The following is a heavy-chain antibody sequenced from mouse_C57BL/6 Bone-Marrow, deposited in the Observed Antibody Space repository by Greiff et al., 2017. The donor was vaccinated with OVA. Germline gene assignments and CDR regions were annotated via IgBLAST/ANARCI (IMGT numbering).Heavy chain of an antibody. V-gene: IGHV2-6*01. CDR1: GFSLTSYG. J-gene: IGHJ3*01. D-gene: IGHD1-1*01. Sequence: VQLQESGPGLVAPSQSLSITCTVSGFSLTSYGVDWVRQSPGKGLEWLGVIWGVGSTNYNSALKSRLSISKDNSKSQVILKMNSLQTDDTAMYYCASLYYYGSSYWFAYWGQGTLVTVSA. CDR3: ASLYYYGSSYWFAY. CDR2: IWGVGST.